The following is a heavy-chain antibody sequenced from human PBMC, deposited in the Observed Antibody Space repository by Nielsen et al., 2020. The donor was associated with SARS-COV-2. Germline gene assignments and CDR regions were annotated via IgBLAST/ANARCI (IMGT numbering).Heavy chain of an antibody. J-gene: IGHJ4*02. CDR2: ISSSSSTI. Sequence: WIRQPPGKGLEWVSYISSSSSTIYYADSVKGRFTISRDNAKNSLYLQMNSLRDEDTAVYYCARDWIQLWLAFDYWGQGTLVTVSS. V-gene: IGHV3-48*02. CDR3: ARDWIQLWLAFDY. D-gene: IGHD5-18*01.